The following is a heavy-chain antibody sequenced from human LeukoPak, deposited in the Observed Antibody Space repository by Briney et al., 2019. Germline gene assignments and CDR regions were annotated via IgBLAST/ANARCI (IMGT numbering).Heavy chain of an antibody. V-gene: IGHV3-11*04. J-gene: IGHJ4*02. CDR2: ISSSGSTR. CDR1: GFTFSDYY. CDR3: ARDGRGITPTYYFDY. Sequence: GGSLRLSCAASGFTFSDYYMSWIRQAPGQGLEWVSYISSSGSTRYYADSVKGRFTISRDNAKNSLYLQMNSLRAEDTAVYYCARDGRGITPTYYFDYWGQGTLVTVSS. D-gene: IGHD3-10*01.